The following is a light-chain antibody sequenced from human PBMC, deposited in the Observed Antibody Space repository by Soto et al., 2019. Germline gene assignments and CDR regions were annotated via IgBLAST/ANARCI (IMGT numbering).Light chain of an antibody. V-gene: IGKV3-15*01. Sequence: EIVMTQSPATLSVSPGERATLSCRASQSVATNLAWYQQNPGQAPRLLIYGASTRATGIPPRFSGTGSGTELTLTINGLQSEDCAVYYCQQCNHWPSTLGQGTRLEIK. CDR2: GAS. J-gene: IGKJ5*01. CDR3: QQCNHWPST. CDR1: QSVATN.